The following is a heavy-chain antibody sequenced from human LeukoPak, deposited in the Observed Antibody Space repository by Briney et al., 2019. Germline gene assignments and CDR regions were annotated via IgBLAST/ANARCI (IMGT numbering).Heavy chain of an antibody. V-gene: IGHV4-39*01. CDR3: ATPREMATIYDAFDI. Sequence: SETLSLTRTVYGGSISSSRYYWGWIRQPPGKGLEWIATIYYNGDTYYIPSLKSRLTISVDTSKNQFSLKLSSVTAADTAVYYCATPREMATIYDAFDIWGQGTMVTVSS. CDR2: IYYNGDT. D-gene: IGHD5-24*01. CDR1: GGSISSSRYY. J-gene: IGHJ3*02.